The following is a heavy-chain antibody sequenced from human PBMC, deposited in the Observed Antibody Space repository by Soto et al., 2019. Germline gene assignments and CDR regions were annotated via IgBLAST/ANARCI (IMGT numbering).Heavy chain of an antibody. Sequence: SETLSLTCTVSGGSISSSSYYWGWIRQPPGKGLEWIGSIYYSGSTYYNPSLKSRVTISVDTSKNQFSLKLSSVTAADTAVYYCARQRILYNSLYYFDYWGQGTLVTVSS. J-gene: IGHJ4*02. CDR3: ARQRILYNSLYYFDY. V-gene: IGHV4-39*01. CDR1: GGSISSSSYY. CDR2: IYYSGST. D-gene: IGHD1-20*01.